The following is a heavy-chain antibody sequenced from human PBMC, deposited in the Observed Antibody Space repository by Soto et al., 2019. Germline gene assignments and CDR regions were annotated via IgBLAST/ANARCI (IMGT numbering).Heavy chain of an antibody. CDR1: GESISSSSYY. V-gene: IGHV4-39*01. D-gene: IGHD2-21*02. CDR2: IYYSGRT. Sequence: SETLSLTCIVSGESISSSSYYWVWIRQPPGKGLEWIGSIYYSGRTYYNPSFKSRVTISIDTSKNQFSLKLSSVTATDTAVYYRARQRTTVVTQAYFDHWGQGALVTVSS. J-gene: IGHJ4*02. CDR3: ARQRTTVVTQAYFDH.